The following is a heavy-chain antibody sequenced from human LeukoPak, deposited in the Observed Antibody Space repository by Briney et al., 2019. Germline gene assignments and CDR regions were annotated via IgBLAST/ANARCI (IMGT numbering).Heavy chain of an antibody. J-gene: IGHJ3*02. CDR3: ARSPSGISAHYDILTAYFWPHAFDI. V-gene: IGHV1-8*01. Sequence: GASVKVSCKASGYTFTSYDINWVRQATGQGLEWMGWMNPNSGNTGYAQKFQGRVTMTRNTSISTAYMELRSLRSDDTAVYYCARSPSGISAHYDILTAYFWPHAFDIWGQGTMVTVSS. D-gene: IGHD3-9*01. CDR1: GYTFTSYD. CDR2: MNPNSGNT.